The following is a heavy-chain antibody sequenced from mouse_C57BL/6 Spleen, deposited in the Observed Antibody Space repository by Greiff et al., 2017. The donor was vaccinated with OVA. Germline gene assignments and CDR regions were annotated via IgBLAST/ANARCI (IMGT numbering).Heavy chain of an antibody. CDR2: IHPSDSHT. Sequence: VQLQQPGAELVMPGASVKLSCKASGYTFTSYWMHWVKQRPGQGLEWIGEIHPSDSHTNSNQTFKGKSTLTVDTSSSTAYMQIRSLASEDFAVYDCARWESSGYGADWGKGTLVTVSA. D-gene: IGHD3-2*02. V-gene: IGHV1-69*01. CDR3: ARWESSGYGAD. J-gene: IGHJ3*01. CDR1: GYTFTSYW.